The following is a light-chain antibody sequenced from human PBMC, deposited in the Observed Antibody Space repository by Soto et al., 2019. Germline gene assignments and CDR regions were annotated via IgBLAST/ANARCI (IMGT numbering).Light chain of an antibody. J-gene: IGKJ1*01. CDR3: PQYNSHSLP. CDR2: DAS. CDR1: QNINNY. V-gene: IGKV1-33*01. Sequence: DIQMTQSASSLSASVGDRVTITCQASQNINNYLNWYQQKPGRAPKLLIYDASNLEAGVPSRFRGSGSGTDFTFTISRLQPEDIATYYCPQYNSHSLPFGQGTKVDIK.